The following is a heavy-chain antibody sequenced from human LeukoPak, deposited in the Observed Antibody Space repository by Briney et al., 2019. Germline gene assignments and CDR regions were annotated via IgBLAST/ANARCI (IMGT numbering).Heavy chain of an antibody. CDR3: ARYCNSIDCHHWHFDL. CDR2: IYTSGST. D-gene: IGHD2/OR15-2a*01. CDR1: GASVSSGSYY. J-gene: IGHJ2*01. V-gene: IGHV4-61*02. Sequence: PSETLSLTCSVSGASVSSGSYYWSWIRQPAGKGLEWIGRIYTSGSTNYNPSLNSRITMSVDTSKNQFSLKLSSVTAADTAVYYCARYCNSIDCHHWHFDLWGRGTLVTVSS.